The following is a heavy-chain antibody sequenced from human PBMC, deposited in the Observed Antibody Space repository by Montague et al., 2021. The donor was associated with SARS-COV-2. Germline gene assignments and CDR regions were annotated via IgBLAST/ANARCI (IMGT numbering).Heavy chain of an antibody. CDR1: GDSIISFY. Sequence: SETLSLTCTASGDSIISFYWTWVRQPPGKGLEWIGTVYYTGNTKYKPSLEGRVTISVDTSKSQFSLKLNSVTAADTAVYYCARDQANYGLDVWGQGTTVTVSS. V-gene: IGHV4-59*01. CDR2: VYYTGNT. CDR3: ARDQANYGLDV. J-gene: IGHJ6*02.